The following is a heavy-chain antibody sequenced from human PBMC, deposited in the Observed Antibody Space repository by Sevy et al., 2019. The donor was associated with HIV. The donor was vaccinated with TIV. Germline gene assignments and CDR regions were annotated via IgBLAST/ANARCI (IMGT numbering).Heavy chain of an antibody. CDR3: ARVWAYYDSSGSDLGGAFDI. J-gene: IGHJ3*02. V-gene: IGHV4-61*01. D-gene: IGHD3-22*01. Sequence: SETLSLTCTVSGGSVSSGSYYWSWIRQPPGKGLEWIGYIYYSGSTNYNPSLKSRVTISVDTSKNQFSLKLSSVTAADTAVYYCARVWAYYDSSGSDLGGAFDIWGQGTMVTVSS. CDR1: GGSVSSGSYY. CDR2: IYYSGST.